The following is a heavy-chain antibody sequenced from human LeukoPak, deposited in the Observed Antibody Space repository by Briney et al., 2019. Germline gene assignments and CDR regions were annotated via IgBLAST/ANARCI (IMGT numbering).Heavy chain of an antibody. CDR3: AREYSSGDYYYYGMDV. CDR1: GFTFSGYG. V-gene: IGHV3-33*01. Sequence: GGSLRLSCAASGFTFSGYGMHWVRQAPGKGLEWVAVIWYDGSNKYYADSVKGRFTISRDNSKNTLYLQMNSLRAEDTAVYYCAREYSSGDYYYYGMDVWGQGTTVTVSS. J-gene: IGHJ6*02. CDR2: IWYDGSNK. D-gene: IGHD6-19*01.